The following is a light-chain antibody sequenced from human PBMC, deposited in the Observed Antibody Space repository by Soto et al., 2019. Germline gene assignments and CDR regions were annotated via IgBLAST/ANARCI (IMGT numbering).Light chain of an antibody. V-gene: IGLV2-14*01. J-gene: IGLJ1*01. CDR1: SSDVGGYNY. CDR3: TSYTTSSTQV. CDR2: EVS. Sequence: QSVLTQPASVSGSPGQSITISCSGTSSDVGGYNYVSWYQQHPGRAPKLIIYEVSYRPSGVSNRFSGSKSGNTASLTISGLQAEDEADYYCTSYTTSSTQVFGTGTKVTVL.